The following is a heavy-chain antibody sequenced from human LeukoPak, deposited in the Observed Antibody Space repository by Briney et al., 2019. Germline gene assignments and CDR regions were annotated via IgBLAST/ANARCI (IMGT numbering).Heavy chain of an antibody. D-gene: IGHD6-19*01. CDR3: ARAAAETGAFRDNWFDP. J-gene: IGHJ5*02. CDR1: GYTFTGYY. Sequence: GASVKVSCKASGYTFTGYYMHWVRQAPGQGLEWMGWINPNSGGTNYAQKFQGRVTMTRDTSISTAYMELNSLRAEDTAVYYCARAAAETGAFRDNWFDPWGQGTLVTVSS. V-gene: IGHV1-2*02. CDR2: INPNSGGT.